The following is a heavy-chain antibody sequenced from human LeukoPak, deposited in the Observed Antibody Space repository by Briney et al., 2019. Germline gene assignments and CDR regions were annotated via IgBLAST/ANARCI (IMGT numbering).Heavy chain of an antibody. V-gene: IGHV6-1*01. CDR1: GDSFSSGI. Sequence: SQTLSLTCAVSGDSFSSGIWNWIRQAPGRGLEWLGGTYHWSKWVNYDAVSGESRMTIKADTSRNQFSLQLTSVTPEDTAVYYCASDLHRSRGEFHYWGQGTLLTASS. CDR3: ASDLHRSRGEFHY. CDR2: TYHWSKWVN. D-gene: IGHD3-16*01. J-gene: IGHJ4*02.